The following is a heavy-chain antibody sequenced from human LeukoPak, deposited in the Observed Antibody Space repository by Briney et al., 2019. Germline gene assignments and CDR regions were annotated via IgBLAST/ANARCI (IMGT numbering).Heavy chain of an antibody. V-gene: IGHV3-23*01. D-gene: IGHD3-16*02. J-gene: IGHJ4*02. Sequence: GGSLRLSCAASGFTFSSYGMSWVRQAPGKGLEWVSLISSSGGSTYYADSVKGRFTISRDNSKNTLYLQMNSLRAEDTAVYYCAKDSILLRLGELSLSFDYWGQGTLVTVSS. CDR3: AKDSILLRLGELSLSFDY. CDR1: GFTFSSYG. CDR2: ISSSGGST.